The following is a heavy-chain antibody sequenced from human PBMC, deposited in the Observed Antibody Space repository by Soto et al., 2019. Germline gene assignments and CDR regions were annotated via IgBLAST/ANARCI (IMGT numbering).Heavy chain of an antibody. CDR3: ARRRGFGELDS. V-gene: IGHV2-5*02. J-gene: IGHJ4*02. CDR2: IYWDNNN. CDR1: GFSLTTNGVG. Sequence: QITLKESGPTLVKPTQTLTLTCTFSGFSLTTNGVGVGWIRQPPGKALEWFALIYWDNNNRFSPSLKNRLTITKDTSKNQVILTVTNMDPVDTATYYCARRRGFGELDSWCQGTLVTVSS. D-gene: IGHD3-10*01.